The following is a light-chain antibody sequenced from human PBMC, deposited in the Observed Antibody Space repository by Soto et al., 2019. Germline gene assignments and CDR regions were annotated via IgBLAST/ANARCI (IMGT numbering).Light chain of an antibody. V-gene: IGKV3-15*01. CDR2: GAS. CDR1: QSVNSN. CDR3: QQYNDWRIS. J-gene: IGKJ5*01. Sequence: ETVMTQSPATLSVSPGDRATLSCRASQSVNSNLAWYPQKPGQPPRLLIYGASTRATGSPARFSGSGSGTEFTLTISSLQSEDFAVYYCQQYNDWRISFGQGTRLEIK.